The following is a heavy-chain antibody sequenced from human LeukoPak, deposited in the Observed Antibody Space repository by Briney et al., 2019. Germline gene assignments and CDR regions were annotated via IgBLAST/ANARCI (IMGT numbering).Heavy chain of an antibody. CDR3: ARAMGLGYRYDY. D-gene: IGHD5-18*01. Sequence: SETLSLTCTVSGGSISSGDYYWSWIRQPPGKGLEWIGYIYYSGSTYYNPSLKSRVTISVDTSKNQFSLKLSSVTAADTAVYYCARAMGLGYRYDYWGQGTLVTVSS. J-gene: IGHJ4*02. CDR1: GGSISSGDYY. CDR2: IYYSGST. V-gene: IGHV4-30-4*01.